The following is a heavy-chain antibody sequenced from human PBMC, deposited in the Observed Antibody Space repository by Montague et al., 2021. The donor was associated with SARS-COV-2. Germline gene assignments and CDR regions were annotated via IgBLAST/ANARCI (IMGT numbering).Heavy chain of an antibody. Sequence: SETLSLTCSVSGASVSTFYWNWIRQPPGKGLEWVGYEDSTGSTSYNPSLNSRVTISLDTSSNQFSLRLGSVTAADTAIYYCAGTRGYGYIYPPLDFWSQGTLVTVSS. CDR3: AGTRGYGYIYPPLDF. V-gene: IGHV4-4*08. CDR1: GASVSTFY. D-gene: IGHD5-18*01. CDR2: EDSTGST. J-gene: IGHJ4*03.